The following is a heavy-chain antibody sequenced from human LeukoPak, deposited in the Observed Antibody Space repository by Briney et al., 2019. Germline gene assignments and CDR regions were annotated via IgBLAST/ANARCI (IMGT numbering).Heavy chain of an antibody. Sequence: GGSLRLSCAASGFTFSNYGMNWVRQAPGKGLEWVSGITGSGGDTYYADSVKGRFTISRDNAKNSLYLQMNSLRAEDTAVYYCVGTRGWWGIVYSGQGNLVSVSS. J-gene: IGHJ4*02. CDR1: GFTFSNYG. CDR2: ITGSGGDT. D-gene: IGHD2-8*02. V-gene: IGHV3-21*01. CDR3: VGTRGWWGIVY.